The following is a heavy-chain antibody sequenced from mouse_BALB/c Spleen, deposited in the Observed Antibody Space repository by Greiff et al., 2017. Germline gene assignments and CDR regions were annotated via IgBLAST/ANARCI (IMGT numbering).Heavy chain of an antibody. Sequence: EVKVVESGGGLVKPGGSLKLSCAASGFAFSSYDMSWVRQTPEKRLEWVAYISSGGGSTYYPDTVKGRFTISRDNAKNTLYLQMSSLKSEDTAMYYCARRTDYYGSSFDWYFDVWGAGTTVTVSS. CDR3: ARRTDYYGSSFDWYFDV. J-gene: IGHJ1*01. V-gene: IGHV5-12-1*01. CDR1: GFAFSSYD. CDR2: ISSGGGST. D-gene: IGHD1-1*01.